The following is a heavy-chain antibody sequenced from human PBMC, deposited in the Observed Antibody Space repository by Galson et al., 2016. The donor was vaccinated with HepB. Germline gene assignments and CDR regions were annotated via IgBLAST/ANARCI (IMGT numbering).Heavy chain of an antibody. V-gene: IGHV2-5*02. D-gene: IGHD1-26*01. CDR3: VHIVHSGSYYYFAY. Sequence: PALVKPTQTLTLTCIFSGFSLSTTGVGVGWMRQPPGRTLEWLAHIYWDGDERYSPSLKSRLTITKDTSKNRVVLTMTNMDPVVTATYYCVHIVHSGSYYYFAYWGQGTLVTVSS. CDR1: GFSLSTTGVG. J-gene: IGHJ4*02. CDR2: IYWDGDE.